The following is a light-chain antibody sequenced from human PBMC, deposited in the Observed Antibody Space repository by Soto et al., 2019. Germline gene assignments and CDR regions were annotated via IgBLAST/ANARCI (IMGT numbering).Light chain of an antibody. CDR1: SSDVGGYNY. CDR3: SSYTSSSTYA. V-gene: IGLV2-14*01. CDR2: DVS. Sequence: QSALTQPASVSGSPGQSITISCTGTSSDVGGYNYVSWYQQHPGKAPKLMFYDVSNRPSGVSNRFSGSKSGNTASLTISGLHAEDEADYYCSSYTSSSTYAFGPGTKLAV. J-gene: IGLJ1*01.